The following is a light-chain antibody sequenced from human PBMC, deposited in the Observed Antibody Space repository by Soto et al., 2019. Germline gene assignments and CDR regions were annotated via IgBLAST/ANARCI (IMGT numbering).Light chain of an antibody. J-gene: IGKJ4*01. CDR1: QSVLYSSNNNNY. V-gene: IGKV4-1*01. CDR2: WAS. CDR3: QQYYGTPLT. Sequence: DIVMTQSPDSLAVSLGERVTINCKSSQSVLYSSNNNNYLAWYQQKPGQPPKLLIYWASMRQSGVPDRFSGSESGTDVTLTISSLQAEYVAVYYCQQYYGTPLTFGGGTTVEIK.